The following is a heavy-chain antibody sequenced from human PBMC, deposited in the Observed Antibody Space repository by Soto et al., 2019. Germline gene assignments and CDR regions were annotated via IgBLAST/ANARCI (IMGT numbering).Heavy chain of an antibody. Sequence: QVQLVQSGAEVKKPGSSVKVSCKASGGTFCSYAISWVRQAPGQGLEWMGGIIPIFGTANYAQKFQGRVTITADESTSTAYMELSSLRSEDTAVYYCARGTYSSGWYLFDYWGQGTLVTVSS. V-gene: IGHV1-69*01. CDR1: GGTFCSYA. D-gene: IGHD6-19*01. CDR3: ARGTYSSGWYLFDY. J-gene: IGHJ4*02. CDR2: IIPIFGTA.